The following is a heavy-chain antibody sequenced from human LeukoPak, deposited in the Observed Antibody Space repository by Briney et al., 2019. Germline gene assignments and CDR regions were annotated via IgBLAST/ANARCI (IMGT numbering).Heavy chain of an antibody. D-gene: IGHD3-9*01. CDR3: ARQGVYDILTGTAHNWFDP. Sequence: GESLKISCKGSGYSFTSYWIGWVRQMPGKGLEGMGIIYPGDSDTRYSPSFQGQVTISADKSISTAYLQWSSLKASETAMYYCARQGVYDILTGTAHNWFDPWGQGTLVTVSS. J-gene: IGHJ5*02. V-gene: IGHV5-51*01. CDR2: IYPGDSDT. CDR1: GYSFTSYW.